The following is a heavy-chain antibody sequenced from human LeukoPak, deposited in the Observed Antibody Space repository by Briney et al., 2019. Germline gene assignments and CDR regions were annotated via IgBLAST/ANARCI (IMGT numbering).Heavy chain of an antibody. D-gene: IGHD6-13*01. V-gene: IGHV3-74*01. CDR3: ASASSHRIAAGGDY. CDR1: GFTFSNYW. CDR2: IYTDGSRR. J-gene: IGHJ4*02. Sequence: QPGGSLRLSCAASGFTFSNYWMHWVRQDPGKGLVWVSRIYTDGSRRSYADSVKGRFTISRDNAKNTVYLQMNSLRAEDTAVYYCASASSHRIAAGGDYWGQGTLVTVSS.